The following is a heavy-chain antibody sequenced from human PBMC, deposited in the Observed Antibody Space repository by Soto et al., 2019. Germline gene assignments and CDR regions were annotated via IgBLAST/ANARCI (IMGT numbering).Heavy chain of an antibody. CDR1: GGTFANFI. CDR3: ARNGTYSSSLRQYYGMDV. Sequence: QVQLVQSGAEVKEPGSSVRVSCKASGGTFANFIMNWVRQTPGQGLEWMGGIVPMFGTPTYAEKFKGRVTISATGSTCTAYMELTSLRSEDTAVYYCARNGTYSSSLRQYYGMDVWGQGTTVTVS. J-gene: IGHJ6*02. CDR2: IVPMFGTP. D-gene: IGHD6-6*01. V-gene: IGHV1-69*01.